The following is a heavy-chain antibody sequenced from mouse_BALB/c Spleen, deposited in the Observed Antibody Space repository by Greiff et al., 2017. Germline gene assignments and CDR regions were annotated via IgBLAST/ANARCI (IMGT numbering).Heavy chain of an antibody. CDR2: INSNGGST. CDR3: ARDDGSSYGWFAY. Sequence: EVMLVESGGGLVQPEGSLKLSCAASGFTFSSYGMSWVRQTPDKRLELVATINSNGGSTYYPDSVKGRFTISRDNAKNTLYLQMSSLKSEDTAMYYCARDDGSSYGWFAYWGQGTLVTVSA. V-gene: IGHV5-6-3*01. D-gene: IGHD1-1*01. CDR1: GFTFSSYG. J-gene: IGHJ3*01.